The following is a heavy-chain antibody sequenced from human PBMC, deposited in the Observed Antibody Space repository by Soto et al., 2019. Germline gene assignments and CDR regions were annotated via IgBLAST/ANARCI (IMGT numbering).Heavy chain of an antibody. D-gene: IGHD3-22*01. CDR3: AREGQYYYDSSCYYHWFDP. Sequence: VQLVESGGGLVKPGGSLRLSCAASGFTFSSYSMNWVRQAPGKGLEWVSSISSSSSYIYYADSVKGRFTITRDNAKNSLYLQMNSLRAEDTAVYYCAREGQYYYDSSCYYHWFDPWGQGTLVTVSS. V-gene: IGHV3-21*01. CDR1: GFTFSSYS. J-gene: IGHJ5*02. CDR2: ISSSSSYI.